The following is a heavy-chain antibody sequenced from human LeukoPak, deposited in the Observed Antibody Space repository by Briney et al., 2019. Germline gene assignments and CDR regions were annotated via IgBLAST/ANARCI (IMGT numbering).Heavy chain of an antibody. D-gene: IGHD2-2*01. CDR1: GGSISSYY. Sequence: PSETLSLTCTVPGGSISSYYWSWIRQPAGKGLEWIGRIYTSGSTNYNPSLKSRVTMSVDTSKNQFSLKLSSVTAADTAVYYCARDRLVVVPAAFNWFDPWGQGTLVTVSS. CDR2: IYTSGST. CDR3: ARDRLVVVPAAFNWFDP. V-gene: IGHV4-4*07. J-gene: IGHJ5*02.